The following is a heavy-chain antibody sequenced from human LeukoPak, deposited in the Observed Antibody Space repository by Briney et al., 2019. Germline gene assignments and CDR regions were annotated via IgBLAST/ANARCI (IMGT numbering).Heavy chain of an antibody. CDR2: INPNSGGT. D-gene: IGHD3-3*01. V-gene: IGHV1-2*02. J-gene: IGHJ5*02. Sequence: ASVKVSCKASGYTFTGYYMHWVRQAPGQGLEWMGWINPNSGGTNYAQKFQGRVTMTRDTSISTAYMELSRLRSDDTAVYYCAARVEEYYDFWSGYSTWGFDPWGQGTLVTVSS. CDR3: AARVEEYYDFWSGYSTWGFDP. CDR1: GYTFTGYY.